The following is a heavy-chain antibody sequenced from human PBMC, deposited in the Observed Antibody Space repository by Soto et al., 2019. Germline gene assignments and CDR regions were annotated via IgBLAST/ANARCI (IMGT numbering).Heavy chain of an antibody. D-gene: IGHD5-12*01. J-gene: IGHJ4*02. V-gene: IGHV4-30-2*01. Sequence: QLQLQESGSGLVKPSQTLSLTCAVSGGSISSGGYSWSWIRQPPGKGLEWIGYIYHSGSTYYNPARXVXPXRXXARAKHPCSPKLTSVPAADTAVYYCAAVGGLPRYYWGRGSMVTVSS. CDR1: GGSISSGGYS. CDR2: IYHSGST. CDR3: AAVGGLPRYY.